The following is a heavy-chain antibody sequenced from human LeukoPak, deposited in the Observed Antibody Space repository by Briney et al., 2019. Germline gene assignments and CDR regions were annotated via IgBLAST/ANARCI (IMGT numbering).Heavy chain of an antibody. J-gene: IGHJ4*02. CDR1: GGSISSYY. V-gene: IGHV4-59*12. CDR3: ARGDIVGATTFDY. CDR2: IYYSGST. D-gene: IGHD1-26*01. Sequence: SETLSLTCTVSGGSISSYYWSWIRQPPGKGLGWIGYIYYSGSTYYNPSLKSRVTISVDTSKNQFSLKLSSVTAADTAVYYCARGDIVGATTFDYWGQGTLVTVSS.